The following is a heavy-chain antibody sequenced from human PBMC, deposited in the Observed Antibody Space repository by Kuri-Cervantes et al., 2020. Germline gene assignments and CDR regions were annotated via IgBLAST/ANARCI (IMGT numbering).Heavy chain of an antibody. CDR3: AKDHGGVATMEYAFDI. Sequence: GGSLRLSCAASGFTFSDYYMSWIRQAPGKGLEWVSAISGSGGSTYYADSVKGRFTISRDNSKNMLYLQMNSLRAEDTAVYYCAKDHGGVATMEYAFDIWGQGTMVTVSS. V-gene: IGHV3-23*01. CDR2: ISGSGGST. CDR1: GFTFSDYY. J-gene: IGHJ3*02. D-gene: IGHD5-12*01.